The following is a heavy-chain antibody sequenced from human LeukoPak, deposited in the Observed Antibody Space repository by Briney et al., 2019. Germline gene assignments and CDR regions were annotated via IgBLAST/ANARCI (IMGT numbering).Heavy chain of an antibody. D-gene: IGHD6-19*01. Sequence: SETLSLTCTVSGGSINNYYWSCIRQPPGKGLEWIGYIYYSGYTNYNPSLKSRVTISVDTSKNQFSLKLSSVTAADTAVYYCASSKTNGDSSGWYAWFDPWGQGTLVTVSS. CDR2: IYYSGYT. J-gene: IGHJ5*02. CDR1: GGSINNYY. V-gene: IGHV4-59*01. CDR3: ASSKTNGDSSGWYAWFDP.